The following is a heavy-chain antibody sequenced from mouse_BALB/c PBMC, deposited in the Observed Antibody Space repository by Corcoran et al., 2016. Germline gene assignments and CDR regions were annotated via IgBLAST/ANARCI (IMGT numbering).Heavy chain of an antibody. CDR1: GYSFTSYY. CDR2: IEPANGNT. J-gene: IGHJ3*01. V-gene: IGHV14-3*02. D-gene: IGHD2-1*01. Sequence: VQLQQSGPELVKPGTSVKISCKASGYSFTSYYINWVKQRPEQGQEWIGRIEPANGNTKYDPKFQGKATITADTSSNTAYRQLSSLTSEDTAVYYCASRDYGKYLAWYAYWGQGTLVTVSA. CDR3: ASRDYGKYLAWYAY.